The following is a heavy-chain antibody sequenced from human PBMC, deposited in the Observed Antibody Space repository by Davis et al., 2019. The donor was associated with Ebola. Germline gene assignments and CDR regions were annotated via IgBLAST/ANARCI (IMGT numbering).Heavy chain of an antibody. CDR2: HGTSGDT. V-gene: IGHV3-23*01. CDR3: AKDDPNIWFDI. D-gene: IGHD2/OR15-2a*01. Sequence: GGSLRLSCAASGFVFRNYVMSWVRRAPGKGLEWVSTHGTSGDTYYADSVKGRFTISRDNSKNTLHLQMNSLRVEDTAIYYCAKDDPNIWFDIWGQGTNVTVSS. J-gene: IGHJ3*02. CDR1: GFVFRNYV.